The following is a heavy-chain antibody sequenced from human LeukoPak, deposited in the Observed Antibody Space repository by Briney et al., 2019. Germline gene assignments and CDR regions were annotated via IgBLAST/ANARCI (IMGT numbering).Heavy chain of an antibody. Sequence: GGSLRLSCAASGFTFSSYSMNWVRQAPGKGLEWVSSISSSSSNIYYADSVKGRFTISRDNAKNSLYLQMNSLRAEDTAVYYCVGRTPYYYDSSGYAPFDYWGQGTLVTVSS. D-gene: IGHD3-22*01. CDR1: GFTFSSYS. CDR3: VGRTPYYYDSSGYAPFDY. J-gene: IGHJ4*02. CDR2: ISSSSSNI. V-gene: IGHV3-21*01.